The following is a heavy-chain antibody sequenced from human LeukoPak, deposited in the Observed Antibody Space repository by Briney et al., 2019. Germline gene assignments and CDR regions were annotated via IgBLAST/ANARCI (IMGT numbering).Heavy chain of an antibody. CDR2: ISGSGGST. V-gene: IGHV3-23*01. J-gene: IGHJ4*02. Sequence: GGSLRLSCAASGFTFSNYAMSWVRQAPGKGLEWVSGISGSGGSTYYADSVKGRFTISRDNSKNTLYLQMNSLRAEDTAVHYCAKVPKGGYFDYWGQGTLVTVSS. CDR3: AKVPKGGYFDY. CDR1: GFTFSNYA. D-gene: IGHD2-2*01.